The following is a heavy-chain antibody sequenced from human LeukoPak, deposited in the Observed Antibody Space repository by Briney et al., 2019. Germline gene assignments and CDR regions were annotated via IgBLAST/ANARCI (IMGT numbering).Heavy chain of an antibody. CDR1: GGSIGSGNFY. CDR2: IYDTGIT. J-gene: IGHJ6*03. V-gene: IGHV4-31*03. D-gene: IGHD5-24*01. CDR3: ARGRDDYNDAPPPYYYMDV. Sequence: PSETLSLTCTVSGGSIGSGNFYWNWIRQHPGRGLEWIGYIYDTGITHYNPSLKSRVTISADTSKKQFSLNLRSVTAADTAVYRCARGRDDYNDAPPPYYYMDVWGKGTTVTVSS.